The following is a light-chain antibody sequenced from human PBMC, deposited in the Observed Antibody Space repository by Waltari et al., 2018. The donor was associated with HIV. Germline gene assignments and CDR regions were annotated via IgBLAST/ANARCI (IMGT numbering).Light chain of an antibody. CDR2: AVS. J-gene: IGLJ1*01. V-gene: IGLV2-14*01. CDR1: NSDVGAHNY. Sequence: QSALTQPAPVSGSPGQSITISCTGTNSDVGAHNYVSWFQQHPGNSPKVRIVAVSNRPSGVSNRCSGSKSGNTASLIISGLQAEDEADYYCSSYTTRNTFVVGTGTKVTVL. CDR3: SSYTTRNTFV.